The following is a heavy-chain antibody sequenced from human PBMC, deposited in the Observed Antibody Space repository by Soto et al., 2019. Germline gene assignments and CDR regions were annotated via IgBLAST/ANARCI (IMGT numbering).Heavy chain of an antibody. J-gene: IGHJ6*03. Sequence: PGESLKISCKGSGYSFTSYWIGWVRQMPGKGLEWMGIIYPGDSDTRYSPSFQGQVTISADKSISTAYLQWSSLKASDTAMYYCARSVVVVPAAIPEDYYYYMDVWGKGTTVTVSS. D-gene: IGHD2-2*02. CDR1: GYSFTSYW. CDR3: ARSVVVVPAAIPEDYYYYMDV. CDR2: IYPGDSDT. V-gene: IGHV5-51*01.